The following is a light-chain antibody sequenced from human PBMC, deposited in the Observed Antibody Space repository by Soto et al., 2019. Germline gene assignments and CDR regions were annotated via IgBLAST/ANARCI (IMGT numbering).Light chain of an antibody. J-gene: IGLJ1*01. CDR3: KSYAGSNTYV. V-gene: IGLV2-8*01. CDR1: KNDIGVYDF. CDR2: EVV. Sequence: QSLITQPPSSSGSPGQSVTISCTGTKNDIGVYDFVSWYQHHPGKAPRLIIYEVVQRPSGVPDRFSGSKSGNTASLTVSGLQAADEADYFCKSYAGSNTYVFGSGTKVTVL.